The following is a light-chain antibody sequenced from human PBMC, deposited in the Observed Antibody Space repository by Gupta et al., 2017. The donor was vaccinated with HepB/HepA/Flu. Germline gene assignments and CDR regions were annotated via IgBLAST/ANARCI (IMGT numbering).Light chain of an antibody. V-gene: IGKV3-11*01. J-gene: IGKJ5*01. CDR3: LQRCKVPLT. Sequence: IALTQSPSTLSLSLGERATLSCRASQTISTYLEWYQQKSGQAPRLLIYDASNRPTGIPARFSGSGSGTEFTRTISSLTPEDFATSYCLQRCKVPLTFGEGTRVEIK. CDR2: DAS. CDR1: QTISTY.